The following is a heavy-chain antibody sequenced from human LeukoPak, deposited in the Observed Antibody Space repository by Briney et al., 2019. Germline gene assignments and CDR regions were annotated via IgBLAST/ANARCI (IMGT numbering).Heavy chain of an antibody. V-gene: IGHV4-39*01. J-gene: IGHJ4*02. CDR2: IYYSGST. Sequence: SETLSPTCTVSGGSISSSSYYWGWIRQPPGKGLEWIGSIYYSGSTYYNPSLKSRVTISVDTSKNQFSLKLSSVTAADTAVYYCARPTIVRGGYFDYWGQGTLVTVSS. CDR3: ARPTIVRGGYFDY. CDR1: GGSISSSSYY. D-gene: IGHD3-10*01.